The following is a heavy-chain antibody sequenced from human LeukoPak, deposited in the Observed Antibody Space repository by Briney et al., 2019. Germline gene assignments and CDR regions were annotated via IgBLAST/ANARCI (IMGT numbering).Heavy chain of an antibody. Sequence: VKPSETLSLTCSDSGGSISSYYWSWIRQPPGKGLEWIGYIYYSGSTNYNPSLKSRVTISVDTSKNQFSLKLSSVTAADTAVYYCVRYYYDSSGYYNFDYWGQGTLVTVSS. J-gene: IGHJ4*02. CDR3: VRYYYDSSGYYNFDY. CDR2: IYYSGST. CDR1: GGSISSYY. D-gene: IGHD3-22*01. V-gene: IGHV4-59*01.